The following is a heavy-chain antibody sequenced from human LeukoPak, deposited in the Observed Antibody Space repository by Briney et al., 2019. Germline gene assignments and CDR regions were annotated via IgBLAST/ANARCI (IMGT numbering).Heavy chain of an antibody. CDR3: VRDVYFALDI. V-gene: IGHV3-48*02. CDR1: GFTFSSYS. Sequence: GGSLRLSCAASGFTFSSYSMNWVRQAPGKGLEWVSYIRDSSSIYYADSVKGRFTIARDNAKNSLYLQMNSLRNEDTAVYYCVRDVYFALDIWGHGTMATVSS. J-gene: IGHJ3*02. D-gene: IGHD5/OR15-5a*01. CDR2: IRDSSSI.